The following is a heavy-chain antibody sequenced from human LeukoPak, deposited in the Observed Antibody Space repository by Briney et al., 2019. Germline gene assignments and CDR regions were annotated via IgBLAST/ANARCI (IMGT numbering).Heavy chain of an antibody. CDR3: ARRVPYDSGNYYNPLGY. Sequence: ASVKVSCKASGYTFTSYYMNWVRQAPGQGLEWMGILNPSGGSTSYAQKFQGRVTTTRDTSTSTVYMELSSLRSEDTAVYYCARRVPYDSGNYYNPLGYWGQGTLVTVSS. CDR2: LNPSGGST. V-gene: IGHV1-46*01. D-gene: IGHD3-10*01. J-gene: IGHJ4*02. CDR1: GYTFTSYY.